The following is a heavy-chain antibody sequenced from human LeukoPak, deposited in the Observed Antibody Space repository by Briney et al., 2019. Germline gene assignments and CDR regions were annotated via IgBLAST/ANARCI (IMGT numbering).Heavy chain of an antibody. D-gene: IGHD3-3*01. CDR3: ARTVDHYDFWSGYLPWYYGMDV. J-gene: IGHJ6*02. V-gene: IGHV3-30-3*01. Sequence: QPGGSLRLSCAASGFTFSSYAMHWVRQAPGKGLEWVAVISYDGSNKYYADSVKGRFTTSRDNSKNTLYLQMNSLRAEDTAVYYCARTVDHYDFWSGYLPWYYGMDVWGQGTTVTVSS. CDR1: GFTFSSYA. CDR2: ISYDGSNK.